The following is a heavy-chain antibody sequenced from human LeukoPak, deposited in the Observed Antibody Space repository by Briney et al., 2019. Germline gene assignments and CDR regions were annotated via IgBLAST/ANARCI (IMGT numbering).Heavy chain of an antibody. CDR3: AREGGLNHHFDY. J-gene: IGHJ4*02. CDR1: GGSVSSYH. V-gene: IGHV4-59*02. CDR2: IYHSGST. D-gene: IGHD3-16*01. Sequence: SETLSLTCTVSGGSVSSYHWSWLRQSPGKGLEWIGKIYHSGSTNYNPSLKSRVTISVDTSKNQFSLKLRSVTAADTAVYYCAREGGLNHHFDYWGQGTLVTVSS.